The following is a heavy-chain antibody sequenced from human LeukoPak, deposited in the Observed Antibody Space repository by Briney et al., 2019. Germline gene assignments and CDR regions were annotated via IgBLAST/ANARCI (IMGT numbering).Heavy chain of an antibody. Sequence: GGSLRLSCTASGFSFSSHAMSWVRRAPGKGLEWVSAISWNGGTTYYAASVKGRFTISRDESKNSLYLRISSLKLEDLAVDYSAKSRGRTATDIISRAFDMWGQGTMVTVSS. CDR3: AKSRGRTATDIISRAFDM. D-gene: IGHD3-3*02. J-gene: IGHJ3*02. V-gene: IGHV3-23*01. CDR1: GFSFSSHA. CDR2: ISWNGGTT.